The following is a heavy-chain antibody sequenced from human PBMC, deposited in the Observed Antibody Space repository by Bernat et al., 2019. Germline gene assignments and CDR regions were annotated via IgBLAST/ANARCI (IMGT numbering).Heavy chain of an antibody. D-gene: IGHD1-26*01. J-gene: IGHJ4*02. Sequence: EVQLLESGGGLVQPGGSLRISCAASGLSFSINAMSWVRQAPGRGLEWVSSISESGSSTFYADSVKGRFTISRDNSKNTLYLQMNSLRAEDTAVYYCAKDGVVGARAGFDYWGQGTLVTVSS. CDR1: GLSFSINA. CDR2: ISESGSST. CDR3: AKDGVVGARAGFDY. V-gene: IGHV3-23*01.